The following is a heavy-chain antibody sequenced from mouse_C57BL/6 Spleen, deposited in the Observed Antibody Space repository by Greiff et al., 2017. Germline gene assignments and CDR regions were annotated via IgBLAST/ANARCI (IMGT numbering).Heavy chain of an antibody. J-gene: IGHJ4*01. Sequence: VHVKQSGPELVKPGASVKIPCKASGYTFTDYNMDWVKQSHGKSLEWIGDINPNNGGTIYNQKFKGKATLTVDKSSSTAYMELRSLTSEDTAVYYCARKSYYYGSDAMDYWGQGTSVTVSS. CDR3: ARKSYYYGSDAMDY. D-gene: IGHD1-1*01. CDR1: GYTFTDYN. CDR2: INPNNGGT. V-gene: IGHV1-18*01.